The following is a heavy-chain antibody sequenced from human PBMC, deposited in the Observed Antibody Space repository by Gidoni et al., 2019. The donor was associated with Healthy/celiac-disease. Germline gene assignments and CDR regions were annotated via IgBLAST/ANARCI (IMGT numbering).Heavy chain of an antibody. CDR2: ISAYNGNT. V-gene: IGHV1-18*01. CDR3: ASSITMIESTPEAFDI. CDR1: GYTFTSYG. Sequence: QVQLVQSGAEVKKPGASVKVSCKASGYTFTSYGLSWVRQAPGQGLEWMGWISAYNGNTNYAQKLQGRVTMTTDTSTSTAYMELRSLRSDDTAVYYCASSITMIESTPEAFDIWGQGTMVTVSS. J-gene: IGHJ3*02. D-gene: IGHD3-22*01.